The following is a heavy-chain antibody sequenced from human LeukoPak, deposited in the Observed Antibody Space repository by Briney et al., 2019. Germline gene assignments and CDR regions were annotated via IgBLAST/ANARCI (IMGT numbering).Heavy chain of an antibody. J-gene: IGHJ4*02. D-gene: IGHD3-10*01. Sequence: PGGSLRLSCAASGFTFNNYEMNWVRQPPGKGLEWIGEINHSGSTNYNPSLKSRVTISVDTSKNQFSLKLSSVTAADTAVYYCARARKIRYYYGSDRPGLDYWGQGTLVTVSS. V-gene: IGHV4-34*01. CDR3: ARARKIRYYYGSDRPGLDY. CDR2: INHSGST. CDR1: GFTFNNYE.